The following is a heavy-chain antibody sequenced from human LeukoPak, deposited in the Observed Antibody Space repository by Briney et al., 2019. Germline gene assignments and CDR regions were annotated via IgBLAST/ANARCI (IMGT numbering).Heavy chain of an antibody. Sequence: PSETLSLTCTVSGGSISSSSYYWGWIRQPPGKGLEWIGSIYYSGSTYYNPSLKSRVTISVDTSKNQFSLKLSSVTAADTAVYYCARDYYDSSGYSDPRYFDYWGQGTLVTVSS. J-gene: IGHJ4*02. CDR1: GGSISSSSYY. V-gene: IGHV4-39*07. CDR2: IYYSGST. CDR3: ARDYYDSSGYSDPRYFDY. D-gene: IGHD3-22*01.